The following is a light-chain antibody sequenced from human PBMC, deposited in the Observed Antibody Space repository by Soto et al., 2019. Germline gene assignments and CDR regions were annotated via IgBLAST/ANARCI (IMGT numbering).Light chain of an antibody. CDR1: QSISSY. J-gene: IGKJ5*01. Sequence: DIQMTQSPSSLSSSLGDRVTITCRASQSISSYLNWYQQKPGKAPKLLIYAASSLQSGVPSRFSGSGSGTDFTLTISSLKPEDFATYYCQQSYSTTITFGQGTRLEIK. CDR3: QQSYSTTIT. V-gene: IGKV1-39*01. CDR2: AAS.